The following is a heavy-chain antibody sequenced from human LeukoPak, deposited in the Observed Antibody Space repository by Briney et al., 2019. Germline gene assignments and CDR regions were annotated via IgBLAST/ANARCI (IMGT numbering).Heavy chain of an antibody. CDR3: VREDTPATANY. CDR1: GFNFASHA. J-gene: IGHJ4*02. D-gene: IGHD2-21*02. CDR2: ISGGGDIT. Sequence: GGSLRLSCAASGFNFASHAMSWVRQTPGKGLEWVSAISGGGDITYYADSVKGRFTISRDNSKDTLFLQMHSLRPGDTAVYYCVREDTPATANYWGQGTLVTISS. V-gene: IGHV3-23*01.